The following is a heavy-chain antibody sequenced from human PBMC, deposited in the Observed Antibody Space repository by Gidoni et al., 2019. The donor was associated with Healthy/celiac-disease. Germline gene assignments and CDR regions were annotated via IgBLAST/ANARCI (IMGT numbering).Heavy chain of an antibody. Sequence: QVQLQESGPGLVKPSETLSLPCPVSGGSISSYYWSWIRQPPGKGLEWIGYIYYSGSTNYNPSLKSRVTISVDTSKNQFSLKLSSVTAADTAVYYCAREDYRNEENWFDPWGQGTLVTVSS. CDR2: IYYSGST. CDR1: GGSISSYY. CDR3: AREDYRNEENWFDP. V-gene: IGHV4-59*01. J-gene: IGHJ5*02. D-gene: IGHD4-4*01.